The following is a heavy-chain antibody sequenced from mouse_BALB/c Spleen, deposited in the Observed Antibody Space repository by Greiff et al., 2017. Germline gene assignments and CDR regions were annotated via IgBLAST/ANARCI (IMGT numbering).Heavy chain of an antibody. V-gene: IGHV5-15*02. J-gene: IGHJ3*01. D-gene: IGHD2-4*01. CDR2: ISNLAYSI. CDR3: ARNDYDGFAY. CDR1: GFTFSDYG. Sequence: EVMLVESGGGLVQPGGSRKLSCAASGFTFSDYGMAWVRQAPGKGPEWVAFISNLAYSIYYADTVTGRFTISRENAKNTLYLEMSSLRSEDTAMYYCARNDYDGFAYWGQGTLVTVSA.